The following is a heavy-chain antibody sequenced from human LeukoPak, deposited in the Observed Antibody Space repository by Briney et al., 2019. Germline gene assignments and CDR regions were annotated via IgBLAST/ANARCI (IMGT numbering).Heavy chain of an antibody. CDR2: INPNTADT. CDR1: GYTFTAYY. V-gene: IGHV1-2*02. D-gene: IGHD1-26*01. Sequence: ASVKVSCKASGYTFTAYYLHWVRQAPGQGLEWMGWINPNTADTNYAQNSRGRVTMTRDTSISTAYMELSRLRSDDTAVYYCAREGGGSYFDYWGQGTLVTVSS. CDR3: AREGGGSYFDY. J-gene: IGHJ4*02.